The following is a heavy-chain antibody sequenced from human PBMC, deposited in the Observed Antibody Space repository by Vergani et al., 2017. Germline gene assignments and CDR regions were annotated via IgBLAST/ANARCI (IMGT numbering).Heavy chain of an antibody. D-gene: IGHD3-3*01. V-gene: IGHV4-34*01. CDR2: INHSGST. CDR3: ARASRRVTIFGVVIPNWFDP. CDR1: GGSISSYY. Sequence: QVQLQESGPGLVKPSETLSLTCTVSGGSISSYYWSWIRQPPGKGLEWIGEINHSGSTNYNPSLKSRVTISVDTSKNQFSLKLSSVTAADTAVYYCARASRRVTIFGVVIPNWFDPWGQGTLVTVSS. J-gene: IGHJ5*02.